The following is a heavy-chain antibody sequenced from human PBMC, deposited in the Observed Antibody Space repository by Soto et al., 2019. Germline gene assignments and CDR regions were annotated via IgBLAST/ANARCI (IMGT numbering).Heavy chain of an antibody. D-gene: IGHD6-19*01. CDR3: AKDWQWLDKPSTFDY. J-gene: IGHJ4*01. Sequence: GSLRVPSVASVFTSSSYGMSWVGPPQGKGLEWVSASSGSGGSTYYADSVKGLFTISRDNSKSTLYLQMNSLRAEDTDVYYCAKDWQWLDKPSTFDYWGHGTPVTVSP. V-gene: IGHV3-23*01. CDR1: VFTSSSYG. CDR2: SSGSGGST.